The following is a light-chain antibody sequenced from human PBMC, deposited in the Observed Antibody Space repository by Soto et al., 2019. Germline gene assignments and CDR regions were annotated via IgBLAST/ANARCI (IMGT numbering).Light chain of an antibody. CDR2: KAS. CDR3: QQYNGYSRT. CDR1: QIISNS. J-gene: IGKJ1*01. Sequence: DIQMTQSPSTLSASVGDRVTITCRASQIISNSLDWYQQKPGKAPHLLIYKASTSESGVPSRFCGSGSGTEYTLSISSLLPDDFATYYCQQYNGYSRTFGQGTKVDVK. V-gene: IGKV1-5*03.